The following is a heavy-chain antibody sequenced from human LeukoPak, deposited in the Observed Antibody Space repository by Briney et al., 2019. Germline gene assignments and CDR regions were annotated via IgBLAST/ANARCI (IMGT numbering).Heavy chain of an antibody. CDR3: ARARDFDWLLLYYFDY. CDR2: INHSGST. V-gene: IGHV4-34*01. D-gene: IGHD3-9*01. Sequence: SETLSLTCAVYGGSFSGYYWSWIRQPPGKGLEWIGEINHSGSTNYNPSLKGRVTISVDTSKNQFSLKLSSVTAADTAVYYCARARDFDWLLLYYFDYWGQGTLVTVSS. J-gene: IGHJ4*02. CDR1: GGSFSGYY.